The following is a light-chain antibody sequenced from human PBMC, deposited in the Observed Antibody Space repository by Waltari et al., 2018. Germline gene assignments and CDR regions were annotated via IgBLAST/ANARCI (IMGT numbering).Light chain of an antibody. CDR3: QQSYSTPRT. CDR2: AAS. V-gene: IGKV1-39*01. CDR1: QSLSSY. J-gene: IGKJ1*01. Sequence: DIQMTQSPSSLSASVVDRVTITCRASQSLSSYLNWYQQKPGKAPKLLIYAASSLQSGVPSRFSGSGSGTDFTLTISSLQPEDFATYYCQQSYSTPRTFGQGTKVEIK.